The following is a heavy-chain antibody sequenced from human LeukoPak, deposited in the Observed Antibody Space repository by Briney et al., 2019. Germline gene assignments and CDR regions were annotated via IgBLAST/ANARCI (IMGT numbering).Heavy chain of an antibody. J-gene: IGHJ6*02. CDR1: GYTFTGYY. CDR2: INPNSGGT. CDR3: ARDPYYGSGRRYGMDV. V-gene: IGHV1-2*02. Sequence: ASVKVSCKASGYTFTGYYMHWVRQAPGQGLEWMGWINPNSGGTNYAQKFQGRVTMTRDTSISTAYMELSRLRSDDTAVYYCARDPYYGSGRRYGMDVWGRGTTVTVSS. D-gene: IGHD3-10*01.